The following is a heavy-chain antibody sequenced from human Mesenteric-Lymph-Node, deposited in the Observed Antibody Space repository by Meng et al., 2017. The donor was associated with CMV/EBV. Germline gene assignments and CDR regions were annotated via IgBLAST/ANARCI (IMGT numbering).Heavy chain of an antibody. J-gene: IGHJ4*02. D-gene: IGHD5-18*01. Sequence: SISSGGYYWSWIRQHPGKGLEWIGYIYYSGSTYYNPSLKSRVTISVDTSKNQFSLKLSSVTAADTAVYYCARRPTSGGYSYGYPFDYWGQGTLVTVSS. CDR3: ARRPTSGGYSYGYPFDY. CDR1: SISSGGYY. CDR2: IYYSGST. V-gene: IGHV4-31*02.